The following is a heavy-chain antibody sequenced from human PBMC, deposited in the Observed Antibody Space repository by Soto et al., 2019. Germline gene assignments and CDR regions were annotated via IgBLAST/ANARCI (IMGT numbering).Heavy chain of an antibody. D-gene: IGHD5-12*01. Sequence: ASVKGSCKASGYTFTSYYMNWVRQAPGQGLEWMGWISAHNGNTKYEQKLQGRVTMTTDTSTSTAYMELRSLRSDDTAVYYCARDLGGFPDYWGQGTLVTVSS. V-gene: IGHV1-18*04. CDR3: ARDLGGFPDY. CDR2: ISAHNGNT. J-gene: IGHJ4*02. CDR1: GYTFTSYY.